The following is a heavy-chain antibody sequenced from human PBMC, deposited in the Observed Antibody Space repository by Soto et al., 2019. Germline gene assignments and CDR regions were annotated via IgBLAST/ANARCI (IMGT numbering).Heavy chain of an antibody. CDR1: GYTFTSYY. CDR2: INPGGGST. CDR3: ARGLAVAYPPELL. D-gene: IGHD6-19*01. V-gene: IGHV1-46*01. Sequence: ASVKVSCKASGYTFTSYYMHWVRQAPGQGLEWMGVINPGGGSTSYAQKLHGRVTMTRDTSTSTVYMELSSLRSEDTAVYYCARGLAVAYPPELLWGQGTSVTVS. J-gene: IGHJ4*02.